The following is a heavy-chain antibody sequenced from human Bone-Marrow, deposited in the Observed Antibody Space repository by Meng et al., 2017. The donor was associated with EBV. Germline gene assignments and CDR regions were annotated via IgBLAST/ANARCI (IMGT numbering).Heavy chain of an antibody. V-gene: IGHV4-34*01. D-gene: IGHD3-16*01. J-gene: IGHJ4*02. CDR2: INHSGST. CDR1: GGSFSGYY. Sequence: QPHQGDAGLLKPSDPLSLTCAVYGGSFSGYYWCWIRQPPGKGLEWIGEINHSGSTNYNPSLKSRVTISVDTSKNQFSLKLSSVTAADTAVYYCARPPTGRGSYLDYWGQGTLVTVSS. CDR3: ARPPTGRGSYLDY.